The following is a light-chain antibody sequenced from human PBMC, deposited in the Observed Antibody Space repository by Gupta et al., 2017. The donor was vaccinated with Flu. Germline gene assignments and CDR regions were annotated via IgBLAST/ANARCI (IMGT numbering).Light chain of an antibody. CDR3: QQYYATASWT. CDR1: RSVLYNSNNKNY. Sequence: DIVMTQSPDSLAVSLGERATINCRYSRSVLYNSNNKNYLAWYQQKPGQPPKLLIYWASTRESGVPDRFSGSGPGTDFTLTISSLQAEDVAVYYCQQYYATASWTFGQGTKVEIK. J-gene: IGKJ1*01. CDR2: WAS. V-gene: IGKV4-1*01.